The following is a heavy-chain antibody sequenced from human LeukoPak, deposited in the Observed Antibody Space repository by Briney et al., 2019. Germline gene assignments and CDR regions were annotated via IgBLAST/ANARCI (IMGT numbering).Heavy chain of an antibody. D-gene: IGHD6-6*01. CDR3: ARGCEEYSSSSWDYHFDY. Sequence: PGRSLRRSCAASGFTFSSYAMHWVRQAPGKGLEWVAVISYDGGNKYYADSVKGRFTIARDNSKDTLYLRMNSLRAEDTAVYYCARGCEEYSSSSWDYHFDYWGQGTLVTVSS. CDR1: GFTFSSYA. V-gene: IGHV3-30-3*01. CDR2: ISYDGGNK. J-gene: IGHJ4*02.